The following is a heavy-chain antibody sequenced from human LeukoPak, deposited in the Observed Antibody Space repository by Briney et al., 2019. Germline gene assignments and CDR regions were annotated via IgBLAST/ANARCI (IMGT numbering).Heavy chain of an antibody. J-gene: IGHJ4*02. V-gene: IGHV4-59*01. CDR3: ATDRGWYHFDY. Sequence: SETLSLTCTASGGSISSYYWSWIRQPPGKGLEWIGYIYYSGSTNYNPSLKSRVTISVDTSKNQFSLKLSSVTAADTAVYYCATDRGWYHFDYWGQGTLVTVSS. D-gene: IGHD6-19*01. CDR2: IYYSGST. CDR1: GGSISSYY.